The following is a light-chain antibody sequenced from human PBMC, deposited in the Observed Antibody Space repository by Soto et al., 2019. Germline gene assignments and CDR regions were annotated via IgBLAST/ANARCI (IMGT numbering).Light chain of an antibody. CDR2: DVS. Sequence: SALTQPASVSGSPGQSITISCTGASSDVGGFDHVSWYQQHPGKVPRLLIYDVSSRPSGVSDRFSGSKSGNTASLTISGLQAEDEADYYCNSFTTTNTYVFGTGTKVTV. CDR3: NSFTTTNTYV. V-gene: IGLV2-14*03. CDR1: SSDVGGFDH. J-gene: IGLJ1*01.